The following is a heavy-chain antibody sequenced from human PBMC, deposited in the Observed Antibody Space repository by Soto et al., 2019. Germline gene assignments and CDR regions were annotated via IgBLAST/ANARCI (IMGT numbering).Heavy chain of an antibody. J-gene: IGHJ4*02. CDR2: IWPDGSNK. CDR1: GFTFSSLA. D-gene: IGHD2-15*01. CDR3: ARDPPTGYDYFDY. Sequence: PGGSLRLSCAASGFTFSSLAMHWVRQAPGKGLEWVAIIWPDGSNKDYADSVKGRFTISRDNFKNTVSLQMNSLRAEDTAVYYCARDPPTGYDYFDYWGQGTQVTVSS. V-gene: IGHV3-33*01.